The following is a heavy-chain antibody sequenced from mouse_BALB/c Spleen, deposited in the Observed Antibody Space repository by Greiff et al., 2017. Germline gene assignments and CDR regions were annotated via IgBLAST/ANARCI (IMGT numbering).Heavy chain of an antibody. CDR2: IDPYNGGT. Sequence: EVKLQESGPELVKPGASVKVSCKASGYAFTSYNMYWVKQSHGKSLEWIGYIDPYNGGTSYNQKFKGKATLTVDKSSSTAYMHLNSLTSEDSAVYYCARMMMIAYAMDYWGQGTSVTVSS. V-gene: IGHV1S135*01. CDR3: ARMMMIAYAMDY. CDR1: GYAFTSYN. J-gene: IGHJ4*01. D-gene: IGHD2-3*01.